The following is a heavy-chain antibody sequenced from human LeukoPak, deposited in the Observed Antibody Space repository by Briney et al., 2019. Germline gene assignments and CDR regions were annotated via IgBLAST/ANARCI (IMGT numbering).Heavy chain of an antibody. J-gene: IGHJ4*02. CDR2: INPDGSTT. Sequence: QPGGSLRLSCAASGFTLSSYWMHWVRQVPGKGLVWVSRINPDGSTTTHADSVKGRFTISRDNAKNTLYLQMNSLRAEDTAVYYCARVRVGAYDFEYWGQGTLVTVSS. V-gene: IGHV3-74*01. CDR1: GFTLSSYW. D-gene: IGHD3-10*01. CDR3: ARVRVGAYDFEY.